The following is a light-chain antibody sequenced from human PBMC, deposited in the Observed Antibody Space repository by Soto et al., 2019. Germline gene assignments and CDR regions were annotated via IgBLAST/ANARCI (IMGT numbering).Light chain of an antibody. Sequence: EIVMTQSPATLSVSPGERATLSCRASQSVSSNLAWYQQKPGQAPRLLIYGTSTRATGIPARFSGSGSGTEFTLTISSVQSEDFAVYYCQQYNNLPGTVGPGTKVDIK. V-gene: IGKV3-15*01. CDR3: QQYNNLPGT. CDR2: GTS. J-gene: IGKJ3*01. CDR1: QSVSSN.